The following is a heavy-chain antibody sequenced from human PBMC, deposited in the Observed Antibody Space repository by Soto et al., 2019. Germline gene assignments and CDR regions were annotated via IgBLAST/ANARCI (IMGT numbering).Heavy chain of an antibody. J-gene: IGHJ1*01. V-gene: IGHV1-18*01. CDR1: GYTFTSYG. CDR3: VKGGFTTPYHH. Sequence: ASVKVSCKASGYTFTSYGISWVRQAPGQGLEWMGWISAYNGNTNYAQKLQGRVTMTTDTSRDNAKNSLYLQMNSLRPEDTALYYCVKGGFTTPYHHWGQGTLVTVSS. CDR2: ISAYNGNT. D-gene: IGHD4-4*01.